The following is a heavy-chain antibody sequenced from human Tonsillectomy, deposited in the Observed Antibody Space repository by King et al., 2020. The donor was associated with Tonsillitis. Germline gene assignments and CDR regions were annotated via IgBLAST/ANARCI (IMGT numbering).Heavy chain of an antibody. CDR2: IITIFGTA. CDR3: ARGSVARDGYSAWDY. V-gene: IGHV1-69*01. J-gene: IGHJ4*02. Sequence: GQLVQSGAEVKKPGSSVKVSCKASGGTFSSYAISWVRHAPGQGLEWMGGIITIFGTANYAQKFQGRVTITADESTSTAYMELSSLRSEDTAVYYCARGSVARDGYSAWDYWGQGTRVTVSS. D-gene: IGHD5-24*01. CDR1: GGTFSSYA.